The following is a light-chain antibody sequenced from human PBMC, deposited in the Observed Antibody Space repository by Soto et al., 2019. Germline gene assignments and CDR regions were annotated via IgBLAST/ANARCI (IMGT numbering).Light chain of an antibody. CDR1: SSDVGGYNY. CDR3: CSYAGIYTYV. V-gene: IGLV2-11*01. Sequence: QSVLTQPRSVSGSPGQSVTISCTGTSSDVGGYNYVSWYQQHPGKAPKLMIFDVSKRPSGVPDRFSGSKSANTASLTISGLQAEDEADYYCCSYAGIYTYVLGTGTKVTGL. J-gene: IGLJ1*01. CDR2: DVS.